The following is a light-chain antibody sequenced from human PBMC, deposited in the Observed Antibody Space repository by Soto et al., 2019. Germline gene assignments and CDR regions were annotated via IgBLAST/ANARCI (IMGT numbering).Light chain of an antibody. Sequence: EIVMTQSPATLSVSPGERATLSCRASQSVSSNLAWYQQKPGQAPRLLIYGASTRATVIPARFSGSGSGKEFTLTICCLQSEDFAVYYCQQYSNWPITFGPGTKVDIK. V-gene: IGKV3-15*01. CDR1: QSVSSN. J-gene: IGKJ3*01. CDR3: QQYSNWPIT. CDR2: GAS.